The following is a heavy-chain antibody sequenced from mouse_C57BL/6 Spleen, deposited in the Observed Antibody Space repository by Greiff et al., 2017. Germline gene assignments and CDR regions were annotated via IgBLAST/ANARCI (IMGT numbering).Heavy chain of an antibody. J-gene: IGHJ2*01. Sequence: EVMLVESGAELVRPGASVKLSCTASGFNIKDDYMHWVKQRPEQGLEWIGWIDPENGDTEYASKFQGKATITADTSSNTAYLQLSSLTSEDTAVYYCTTGGRDYFDYWGQGTTLTVSS. CDR3: TTGGRDYFDY. CDR1: GFNIKDDY. CDR2: IDPENGDT. V-gene: IGHV14-4*01. D-gene: IGHD3-3*01.